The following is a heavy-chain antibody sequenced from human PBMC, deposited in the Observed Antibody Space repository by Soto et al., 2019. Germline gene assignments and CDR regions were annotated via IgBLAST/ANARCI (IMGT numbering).Heavy chain of an antibody. CDR2: IWYDGSNK. CDR1: GFTFSSYG. J-gene: IGHJ4*02. CDR3: ARXXIAAGDY. Sequence: QVQLVESGGGVVQPGRSLRLSCAASGFTFSSYGMHWVRXXPXKGLEWVAVIWYDGSNKYYADSVKGRFTISRDNSKNTXYXXXXXXXXXXTAVYYCARXXIAAGDYWGQGTLVTVSS. V-gene: IGHV3-33*01. D-gene: IGHD6-13*01.